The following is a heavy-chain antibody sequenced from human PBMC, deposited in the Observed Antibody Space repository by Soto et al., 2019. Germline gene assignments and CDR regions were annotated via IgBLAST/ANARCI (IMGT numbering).Heavy chain of an antibody. CDR3: AKAGGQLLSGYYYYGMDV. D-gene: IGHD2-2*01. J-gene: IGHJ6*02. CDR1: GLTFWSYG. V-gene: IGHV3-30*18. CDR2: ISYDGSNK. Sequence: PGGSLRLSCSASGLTFWSYGMHWVRQTPGKGLEGVAVISYDGSNKYYADSVKGRFTISRDNSKNTLYLQMNSLRAEDTAVYYCAKAGGQLLSGYYYYGMDVWGQGTTVTVSS.